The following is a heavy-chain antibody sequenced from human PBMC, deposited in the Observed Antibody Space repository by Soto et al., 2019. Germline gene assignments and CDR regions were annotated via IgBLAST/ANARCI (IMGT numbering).Heavy chain of an antibody. CDR3: VKGRAKHCSGRTCGLWMDL. CDR1: GFTFKSHA. V-gene: IGHV3-64D*06. D-gene: IGHD6-19*01. CDR2: IHTGGETT. Sequence: GGSLRLSCSASGFTFKSHAMHWVRQAPGKGLEYVSSIHTGGETTFYADAVKGRFIVSRDNSNNTLDLQMTSLKYEDSGVYYCVKGRAKHCSGRTCGLWMDLWGQGTTVTVSS. J-gene: IGHJ6*02.